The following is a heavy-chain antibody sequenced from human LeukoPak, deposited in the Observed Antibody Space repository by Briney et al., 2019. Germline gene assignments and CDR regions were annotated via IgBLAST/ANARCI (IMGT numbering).Heavy chain of an antibody. Sequence: ASETLSLTCAVYGGSFSGYYWSWIRQPPGKGLEWIGEINHSGSTNYNPSLKSRVTISVDTSKNQFSLKLSSVTAADTAVYYCARSRDSSGYYYPFDYWGQGTLVTVSS. D-gene: IGHD3-22*01. J-gene: IGHJ4*02. CDR3: ARSRDSSGYYYPFDY. V-gene: IGHV4-34*01. CDR1: GGSFSGYY. CDR2: INHSGST.